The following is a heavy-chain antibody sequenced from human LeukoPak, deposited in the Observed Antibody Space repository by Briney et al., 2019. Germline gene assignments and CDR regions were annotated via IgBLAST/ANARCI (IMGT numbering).Heavy chain of an antibody. V-gene: IGHV4-59*01. CDR1: GGSISSYY. CDR3: ARDRGGSIEGWFDP. D-gene: IGHD1-26*01. Sequence: YPSETLSLTCTVSGGSISSYYWSWLRQPPGKGLEWIGYIYYSGSTNYNPSLKSRVTISVDTSKNQFSLKLSSVTAADTAVYYCARDRGGSIEGWFDPWGQGTLVTVSS. CDR2: IYYSGST. J-gene: IGHJ5*02.